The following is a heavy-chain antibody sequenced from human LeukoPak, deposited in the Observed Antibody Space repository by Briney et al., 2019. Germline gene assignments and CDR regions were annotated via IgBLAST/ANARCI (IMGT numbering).Heavy chain of an antibody. CDR3: ANPRYDSSGYYYVD. CDR2: INGGSGNT. CDR1: GYTFTDYT. J-gene: IGHJ4*02. Sequence: ASVKVSCKASGYTFTDYTMHWLRQAPGQGLDWMGWINGGSGNTKYSPEFQGRVTITRDTSASTAYMELSSLRSEDTAVYYCANPRYDSSGYYYVDWGQGTLVTVSS. D-gene: IGHD3-22*01. V-gene: IGHV1-3*01.